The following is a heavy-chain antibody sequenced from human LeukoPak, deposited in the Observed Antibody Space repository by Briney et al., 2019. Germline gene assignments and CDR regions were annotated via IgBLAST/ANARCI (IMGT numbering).Heavy chain of an antibody. J-gene: IGHJ3*02. Sequence: ASVKVSCTASGYTFTGYYMHWVRQAPGQGLEWMGWINPNSGGTNYAQKFQGWVTMTRDTSISTAYMELSRLRSDDTAVYYCARDLNYYDSSGYYTRAFDIWGQGTMVTVSS. D-gene: IGHD3-22*01. CDR3: ARDLNYYDSSGYYTRAFDI. CDR2: INPNSGGT. CDR1: GYTFTGYY. V-gene: IGHV1-2*04.